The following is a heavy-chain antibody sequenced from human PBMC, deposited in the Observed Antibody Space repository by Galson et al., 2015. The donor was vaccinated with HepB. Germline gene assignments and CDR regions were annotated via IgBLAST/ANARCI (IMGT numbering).Heavy chain of an antibody. D-gene: IGHD2-15*01. V-gene: IGHV1-69*10. J-gene: IGHJ4*02. CDR2: IIPILGIA. CDR3: ARLYCSGGSCYSGSFDY. CDR1: GGTFSSYA. Sequence: SVKVSCKASGGTFSSYAISWVRQAPGQGLEWMGGIIPILGIANYVQKFQGRVTITADKSTSTAYMELSSLRSEDTAVYYCARLYCSGGSCYSGSFDYWGQGTLVTVSS.